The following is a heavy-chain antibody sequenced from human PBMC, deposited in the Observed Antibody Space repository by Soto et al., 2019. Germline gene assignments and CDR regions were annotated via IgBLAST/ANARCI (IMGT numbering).Heavy chain of an antibody. J-gene: IGHJ4*02. CDR3: AHRPGYNYGYGY. V-gene: IGHV2-5*02. Sequence: QITLKESGPTLVKPTQTLTLTCTFSGFSLSTYGVVVGWIRQPPGKALEWLALIYWDDDKRYSPSLKNRLTITKDTSKKQVVLTMTKMDPVDTATYYCAHRPGYNYGYGYWGQGTLVTVSS. CDR2: IYWDDDK. D-gene: IGHD5-18*01. CDR1: GFSLSTYGVV.